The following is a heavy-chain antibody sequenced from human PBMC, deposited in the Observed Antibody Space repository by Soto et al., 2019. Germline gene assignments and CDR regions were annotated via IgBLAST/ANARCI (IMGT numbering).Heavy chain of an antibody. J-gene: IGHJ6*02. V-gene: IGHV1-8*01. CDR2: MNPNSGNT. D-gene: IGHD4-17*01. CDR1: GYTFTSYD. CDR3: ARDVPTTTVTTYHYYGMDV. Sequence: ASVKVSCKASGYTFTSYDINWVRQATGQGLEWMGWMNPNSGNTGYAQKFQGRVTMTRNTSISTAYMELSSLRSEDTAVYYCARDVPTTTVTTYHYYGMDVWGQGTTVTVSS.